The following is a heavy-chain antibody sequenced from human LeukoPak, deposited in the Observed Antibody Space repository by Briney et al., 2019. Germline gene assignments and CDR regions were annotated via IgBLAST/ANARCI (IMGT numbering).Heavy chain of an antibody. CDR1: GGSISSYY. CDR3: ARHASDFYYDFWSGLGQGFDP. Sequence: SETLSLTCTVSGGSISSYYWSWIRQPPGKGLEWIGYIYYSGNTNYNPSLKSRVTISVDTSKNQFSLKLSSVTAADPAVYYCARHASDFYYDFWSGLGQGFDPWGQGTLVTVSS. V-gene: IGHV4-59*01. J-gene: IGHJ5*02. D-gene: IGHD3-3*01. CDR2: IYYSGNT.